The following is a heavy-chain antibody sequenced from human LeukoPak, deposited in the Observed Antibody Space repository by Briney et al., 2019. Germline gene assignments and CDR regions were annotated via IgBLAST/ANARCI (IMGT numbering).Heavy chain of an antibody. CDR1: GGSFSGYY. Sequence: AETLSLTCAVYGGSFSGYYWSWIRQPPGKGLEWIGEINYSGSTNYNPSLKSRVTISVDTSKNQFSLKLSSVTAADTAVYYCARLRPAGAGTGGDFDYWGQGTLVTVSS. D-gene: IGHD6-19*01. J-gene: IGHJ4*02. CDR2: INYSGST. CDR3: ARLRPAGAGTGGDFDY. V-gene: IGHV4-34*01.